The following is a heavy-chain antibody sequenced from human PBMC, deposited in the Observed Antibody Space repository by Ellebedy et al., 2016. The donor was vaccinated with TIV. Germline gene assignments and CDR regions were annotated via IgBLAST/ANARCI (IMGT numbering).Heavy chain of an antibody. CDR3: ASVSGINYIGY. CDR2: IRRKVYGGTT. J-gene: IGHJ4*02. CDR1: GFTFSDHY. V-gene: IGHV3-72*01. D-gene: IGHD1-26*01. Sequence: PGGSLSLSCAASGFTFSDHYLDWVRQAPGKGLEWVGFIRRKVYGGTTEYAASVKGRFTISRDDSKNSVYLQMNSLKTEDTAVYYFASVSGINYIGYWGQGILVTVSS.